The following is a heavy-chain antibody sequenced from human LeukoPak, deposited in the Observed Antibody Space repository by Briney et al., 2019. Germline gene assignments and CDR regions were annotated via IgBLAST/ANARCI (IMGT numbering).Heavy chain of an antibody. J-gene: IGHJ4*02. D-gene: IGHD3-10*01. CDR1: GFTFSTFA. CDR2: ITGSGPYM. CDR3: VRDVGAVRGEVYFDY. Sequence: GGSLGLSCAASGFTFSTFAMHWVRLPPGKGLEWVSSITGSGPYMLYADSVKHRFTISRDNTKNLLYLEMNSLRAEDTAMYFCVRDVGAVRGEVYFDYWGQGTLVTVSS. V-gene: IGHV3-21*06.